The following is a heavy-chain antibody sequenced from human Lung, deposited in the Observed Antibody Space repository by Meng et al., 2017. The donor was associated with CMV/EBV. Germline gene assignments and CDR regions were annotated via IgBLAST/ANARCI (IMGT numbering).Heavy chain of an antibody. D-gene: IGHD4/OR15-4a*01. V-gene: IGHV1-18*01. Sequence: SVKVSXKASGYTFTSYGISWVRQAPGQGLEWMGWNSAYNGNTNYAQKFQGRVTMTTDASTSTAYMELRSLRSDDTAMYFCARADYLLVHYYYYGMDVWGQGTXVTVSS. CDR2: NSAYNGNT. J-gene: IGHJ6*02. CDR3: ARADYLLVHYYYYGMDV. CDR1: GYTFTSYG.